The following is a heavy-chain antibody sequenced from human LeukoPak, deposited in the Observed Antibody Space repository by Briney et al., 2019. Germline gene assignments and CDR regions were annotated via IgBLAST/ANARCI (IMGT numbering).Heavy chain of an antibody. CDR1: GFTFSNFG. J-gene: IGHJ6*03. CDR2: LSGSGTST. Sequence: GGSLGLSCAASGFTFSNFGMSWVRQAPGKGLEWVSALSGSGTSTYYADSVKGRFTISRDNAKNSLYLQMNSLRAEDTAVYYCASRTYYYTDVWGKGTTVTVSS. CDR3: ASRTYYYTDV. V-gene: IGHV3-23*01.